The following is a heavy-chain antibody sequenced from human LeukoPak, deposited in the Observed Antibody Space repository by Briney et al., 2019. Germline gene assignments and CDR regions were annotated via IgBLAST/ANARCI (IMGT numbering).Heavy chain of an antibody. CDR1: GYTFTGYY. CDR2: INPNSGGT. Sequence: ASVKVSCKASGYTFTGYYMHCVRQAPGQGLEWMGWINPNSGGTNYAQKFQGRVTMTRDTSISTAYMELSRLRSDDTAVYYCARSTLKWEVTTQLYFDYWGQGTLVTVSS. V-gene: IGHV1-2*02. D-gene: IGHD1-26*01. J-gene: IGHJ4*02. CDR3: ARSTLKWEVTTQLYFDY.